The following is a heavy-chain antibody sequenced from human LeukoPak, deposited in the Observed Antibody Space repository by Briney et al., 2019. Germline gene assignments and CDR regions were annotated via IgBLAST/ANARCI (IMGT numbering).Heavy chain of an antibody. D-gene: IGHD3-10*01. CDR1: GGSISSYY. J-gene: IGHJ3*02. Sequence: SETLSLTCTVSGGSISSYYWSWIRQPAGKGLEWIGRIYTSGSTNYNSSLKSRVTMSVDTSKNQFSLKLSSVTAADTAVYYCAREPRNYYGSGSYYIGDAFDIWGQGTMVTVSS. V-gene: IGHV4-4*07. CDR2: IYTSGST. CDR3: AREPRNYYGSGSYYIGDAFDI.